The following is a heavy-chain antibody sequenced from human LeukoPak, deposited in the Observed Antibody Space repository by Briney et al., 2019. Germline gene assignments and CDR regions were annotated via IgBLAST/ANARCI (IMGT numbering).Heavy chain of an antibody. CDR3: AAGAWFAAFDI. D-gene: IGHD1-26*01. J-gene: IGHJ3*02. Sequence: GSLRLSCAASGFTFSSYGMHWVRQAPGKGLEWVAVIWHDGSNKYYADSVKGRFTISRDNSKNTLYLQMNSLRAEDTAVYFCAAGAWFAAFDIWGQGTMVTVSS. V-gene: IGHV3-33*01. CDR1: GFTFSSYG. CDR2: IWHDGSNK.